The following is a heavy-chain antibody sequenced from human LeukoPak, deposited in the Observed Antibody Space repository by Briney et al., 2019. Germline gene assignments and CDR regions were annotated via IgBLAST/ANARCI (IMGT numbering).Heavy chain of an antibody. CDR1: GFTFSSYG. V-gene: IGHV3-30*18. CDR3: AKDIVEMATQSDGYFDY. J-gene: IGHJ4*02. Sequence: GGSLRLSCAASGFTFSSYGMHWVRQAPGKGLEWVAVISYDGSNKYYADSVKGRFTISRDSSKNTLYLQMNSLRAEDTAVYYCAKDIVEMATQSDGYFDYWGQGTLVTVSS. CDR2: ISYDGSNK. D-gene: IGHD5-24*01.